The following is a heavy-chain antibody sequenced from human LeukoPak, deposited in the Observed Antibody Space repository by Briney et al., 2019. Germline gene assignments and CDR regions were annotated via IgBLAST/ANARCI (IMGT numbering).Heavy chain of an antibody. CDR1: AFSVSDNY. CDR2: IYSNGKA. CDR3: ARDSGWYRGGLDY. V-gene: IGHV3-66*01. J-gene: IGHJ4*02. Sequence: PGGSLRLSCAASAFSVSDNYMSWVRQAPGKGLEWVSVIYSNGKAYYTDSVKGRFTISRDIAQNTLFLQMNNLRAEDTAVYYCARDSGWYRGGLDYWGQGTLVTVSS. D-gene: IGHD6-19*01.